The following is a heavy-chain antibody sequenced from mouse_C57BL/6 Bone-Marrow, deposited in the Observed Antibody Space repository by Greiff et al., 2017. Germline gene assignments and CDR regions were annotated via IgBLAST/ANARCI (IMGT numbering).Heavy chain of an antibody. D-gene: IGHD1-1*01. Sequence: QVQLQQSGAELMKPGASVKLSCKATGYTFTGYWIEWVKQRPGHGLEWIGELLPGSGSTNYTEKFKGKATFTADTSSNTAYMQLSSLTTEDSAIYYCARSDHYGSSYDYWGQGTTLTVSS. J-gene: IGHJ2*01. CDR3: ARSDHYGSSYDY. V-gene: IGHV1-9*01. CDR1: GYTFTGYW. CDR2: LLPGSGST.